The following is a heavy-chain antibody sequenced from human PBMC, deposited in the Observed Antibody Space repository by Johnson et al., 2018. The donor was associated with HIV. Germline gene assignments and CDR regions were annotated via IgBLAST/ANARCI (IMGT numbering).Heavy chain of an antibody. CDR3: ARASAATKGNAFDI. J-gene: IGHJ3*02. V-gene: IGHV3-30*04. CDR1: AFAFSSYV. Sequence: QMQLVESGGGVVQPGRSLRLSCAASAFAFSSYVMHWVRQAPGKGLEWVAVISYDGSNKYYADFVKGRFTISRDNAKNSLYLQMNSLRAEDTALYYCARASAATKGNAFDIWGQGTMVTVSS. D-gene: IGHD1-26*01. CDR2: ISYDGSNK.